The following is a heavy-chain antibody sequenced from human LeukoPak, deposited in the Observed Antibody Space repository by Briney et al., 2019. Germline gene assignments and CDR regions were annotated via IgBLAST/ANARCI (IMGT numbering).Heavy chain of an antibody. J-gene: IGHJ4*02. V-gene: IGHV1-69*13. CDR3: ARVNCGGDCYFDY. CDR1: GGTFSSYA. CDR2: IIPIFGTA. D-gene: IGHD2-21*02. Sequence: ASVKVSCKASGGTFSSYAISWVRQAPGQGLEWMGGIIPIFGTANYAQKFQGRVTITADESTSTAYMELSSLRSEDTAVNYCARVNCGGDCYFDYWGQGTLVTVSS.